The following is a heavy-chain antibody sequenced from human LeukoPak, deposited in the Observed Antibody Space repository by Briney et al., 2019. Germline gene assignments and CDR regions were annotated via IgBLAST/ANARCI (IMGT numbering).Heavy chain of an antibody. Sequence: GGSVRLSCKASGFTFTTSAMQWVRQARGQRLEWIGWIVVGGGNTNYAQTLKGRVTITRDISTSTAYMELSSLRSEDTAVYYCAAAYRYFYDREGYFDYWGQGTLVTVSS. D-gene: IGHD3-22*01. V-gene: IGHV1-58*02. CDR2: IVVGGGNT. CDR1: GFTFTTSA. CDR3: AAAYRYFYDREGYFDY. J-gene: IGHJ4*02.